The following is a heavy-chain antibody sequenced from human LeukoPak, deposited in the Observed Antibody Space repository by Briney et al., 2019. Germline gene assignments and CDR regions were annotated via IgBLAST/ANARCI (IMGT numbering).Heavy chain of an antibody. V-gene: IGHV4-34*01. CDR1: GASFSYDY. D-gene: IGHD7-27*01. CDR3: AKGVWAPRFDS. J-gene: IGHJ5*01. Sequence: SETLSLTCAVYGASFSYDYWSWIRQAPGKGLEWIGEINHSGTITYNPSLKSRVTISAEKSKSQFSLRLTSVTAADPAVYYCAKGVWAPRFDSWGQGTLVTVSS. CDR2: INHSGTI.